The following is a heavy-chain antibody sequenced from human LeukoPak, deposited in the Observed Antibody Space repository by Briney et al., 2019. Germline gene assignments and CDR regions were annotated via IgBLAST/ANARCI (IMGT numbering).Heavy chain of an antibody. CDR2: IWYDGSNK. J-gene: IGHJ6*03. D-gene: IGHD6-13*01. Sequence: PGRSLRLSRAASGFTFSSYGMHWVRQAPGKGLEWVAVIWYDGSNKYYADSVKGRFTISRDNSKNTLYLQMNSLRAEDTAVYYCARELGIAAAGYYMDVWGKGATVTVSS. CDR1: GFTFSSYG. CDR3: ARELGIAAAGYYMDV. V-gene: IGHV3-33*01.